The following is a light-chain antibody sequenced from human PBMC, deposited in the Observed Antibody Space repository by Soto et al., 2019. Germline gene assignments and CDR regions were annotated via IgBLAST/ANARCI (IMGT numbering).Light chain of an antibody. CDR3: AQGLQTPLT. J-gene: IGKJ4*01. V-gene: IGKV2-28*01. CDR2: LGS. Sequence: DVVMTQSPLSLPVTPGEPASISCRSSRSLLSSNGYNYWNWYLQKPGQSPQLLIYLGSNRASGVPDRYSGSGSDTDFTLKLSRVEAEDVGVYYCAQGLQTPLTFGGGTKVDIK. CDR1: RSLLSSNGYNY.